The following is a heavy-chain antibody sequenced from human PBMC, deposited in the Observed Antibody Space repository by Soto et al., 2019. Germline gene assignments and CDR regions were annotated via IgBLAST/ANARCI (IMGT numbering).Heavy chain of an antibody. CDR3: AKGVSQYTTVALFDY. CDR2: ISGSDGRT. CDR1: GFTFSSYA. Sequence: GGSLRLSCAASGFTFSSYAMSWVRQAPGKGLEWVSTISGSDGRTYSTDSVKGRFTISRDNSRNTAYLQMNSLRVEDTAVYYCAKGVSQYTTVALFDYWGRGTLVTVSS. D-gene: IGHD1-1*01. J-gene: IGHJ4*02. V-gene: IGHV3-23*01.